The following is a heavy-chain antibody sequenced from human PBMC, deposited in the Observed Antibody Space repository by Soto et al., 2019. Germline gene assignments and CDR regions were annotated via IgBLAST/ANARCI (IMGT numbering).Heavy chain of an antibody. D-gene: IGHD6-13*01. Sequence: GGSLRLSCAASGFTFSSYGMHWVRQAPGKGLEWVAVISYDGSNKYYADSVKGRFTISRDNSKNTLYLQMNSLRAEDTAVYYCAKDQRGIAAAGSFDYWGQGTLVTVSS. V-gene: IGHV3-30*18. CDR3: AKDQRGIAAAGSFDY. CDR2: ISYDGSNK. CDR1: GFTFSSYG. J-gene: IGHJ4*02.